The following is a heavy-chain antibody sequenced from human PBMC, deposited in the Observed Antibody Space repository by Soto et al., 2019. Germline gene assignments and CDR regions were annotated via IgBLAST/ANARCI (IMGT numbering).Heavy chain of an antibody. D-gene: IGHD3-22*01. CDR1: EFNFISHA. V-gene: IGHV3-23*01. CDR3: ARNVYYDGSGFNEY. J-gene: IGHJ4*01. Sequence: GSLSLPCAPSEFNFISHAMNWVRQAPGGGLEWVADISGNDENKHYADSVKGRFTISRDNSKNTLYLQMTGLRAEDTAIYYCARNVYYDGSGFNEYWGHGTLVTVSS. CDR2: ISGNDENK.